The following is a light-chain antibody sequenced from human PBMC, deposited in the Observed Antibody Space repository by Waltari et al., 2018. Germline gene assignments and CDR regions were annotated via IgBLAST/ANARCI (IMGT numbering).Light chain of an antibody. V-gene: IGLV2-23*01. J-gene: IGLJ3*02. CDR1: SSYVGSYNL. CDR2: EGT. CDR3: CSYVRDITWV. Sequence: QSALTQPASVSGSPGQSITISCTGTSSYVGSYNLVSWYQHHPGKAPNLMIYEGTQRPSGVSDRFFGSKSGDTASLTISGLQAEDEADYYCCSYVRDITWVFGGGTKLTVL.